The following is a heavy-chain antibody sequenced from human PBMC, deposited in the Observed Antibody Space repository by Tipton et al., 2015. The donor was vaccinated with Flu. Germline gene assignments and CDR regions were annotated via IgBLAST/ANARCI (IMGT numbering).Heavy chain of an antibody. CDR2: INHSGST. V-gene: IGHV4-34*01. D-gene: IGHD2-15*01. J-gene: IGHJ3*02. Sequence: TLSLTCSVHGGSFSGYYWCWFRQPPGKGLVWFGEINHSGSTNYNPSLKSRVTISGDTSKNQFSLKLSSVTAADTAVFYCVAHCGGGRCSHAFDIWGQGTMVTVSS. CDR1: GGSFSGYY. CDR3: VAHCGGGRCSHAFDI.